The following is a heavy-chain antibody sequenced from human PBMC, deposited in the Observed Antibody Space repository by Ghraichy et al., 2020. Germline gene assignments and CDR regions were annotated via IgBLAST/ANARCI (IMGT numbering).Heavy chain of an antibody. CDR1: GGASSRDT. Sequence: SVKVSCTASGGASSRDTFSWVRQAPGQGLEWLGRIIPILGVPTYAQKFQGRVTITSDKSTNTAYLELSSLRSDDTAVYFWSKDRITLVRGVKKDPGYWYFALWGRGTLVTVSS. D-gene: IGHD3-10*01. CDR2: IIPILGVP. J-gene: IGHJ2*01. V-gene: IGHV1-69*04. CDR3: SKDRITLVRGVKKDPGYWYFAL.